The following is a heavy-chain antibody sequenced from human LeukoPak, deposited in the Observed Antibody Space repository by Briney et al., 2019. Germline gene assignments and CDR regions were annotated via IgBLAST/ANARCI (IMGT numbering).Heavy chain of an antibody. J-gene: IGHJ4*02. CDR3: ARGGVLPFDY. CDR2: INTNTGNP. CDR1: GYTFTNYA. Sequence: ASVTVSCKASGYTFTNYAMNWVRQAPGQGLEWMGWINTNTGNPTYAQGFTGRFVFSLDTSVSTAYLQINSLKAEDTAVYYCARGGVLPFDYWGQGTLVTVSS. V-gene: IGHV7-4-1*02. D-gene: IGHD3-3*01.